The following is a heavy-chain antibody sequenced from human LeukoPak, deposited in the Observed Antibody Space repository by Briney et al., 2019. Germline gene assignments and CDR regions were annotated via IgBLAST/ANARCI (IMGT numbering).Heavy chain of an antibody. CDR3: ARSVQLWSLYYFDY. CDR1: GFTFSSYS. J-gene: IGHJ4*02. V-gene: IGHV3-21*01. D-gene: IGHD5-18*01. CDR2: ISSSSSYI. Sequence: GGSLRLSCAASGFTFSSYSMNWVRQAPGKGLEWVSSISSSSSYIYYADSVKGRFTISGDNAKNSLYLQMNSLRAEDTAVYYCARSVQLWSLYYFDYWGQGTLVTVSS.